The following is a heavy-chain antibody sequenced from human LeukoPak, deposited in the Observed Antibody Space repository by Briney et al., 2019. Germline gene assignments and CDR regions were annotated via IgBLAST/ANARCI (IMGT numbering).Heavy chain of an antibody. V-gene: IGHV3-7*01. CDR3: ARGGVYSTSAVDC. D-gene: IGHD6-6*01. Sequence: GGSLRLSCVGSGFSFSSYWMAWVRQAPGKGLEWVASIKQDGSEQRYVDSVKGRFTISRDNAKNSLFLQMNRLGAEDTAVYYCARGGVYSTSAVDCWGQGTLVTVSS. J-gene: IGHJ4*02. CDR2: IKQDGSEQ. CDR1: GFSFSSYW.